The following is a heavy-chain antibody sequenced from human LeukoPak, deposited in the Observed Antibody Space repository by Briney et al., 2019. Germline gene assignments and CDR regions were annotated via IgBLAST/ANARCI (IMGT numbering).Heavy chain of an antibody. V-gene: IGHV1-8*01. Sequence: GASVKVSCKASGYTFTSYDINWVRQATGQGLEWMGWMNPNSGNTGYAQKFQGRVTMTTDASTSTAYMELRSLRSDDTAVYYCASWRNYYDILTGYRENYYYYGMDVWGQGTTVTVSS. CDR3: ASWRNYYDILTGYRENYYYYGMDV. CDR2: MNPNSGNT. J-gene: IGHJ6*02. CDR1: GYTFTSYD. D-gene: IGHD3-9*01.